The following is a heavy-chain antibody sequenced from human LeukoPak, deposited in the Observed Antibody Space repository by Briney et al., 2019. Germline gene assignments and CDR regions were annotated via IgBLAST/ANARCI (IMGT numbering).Heavy chain of an antibody. J-gene: IGHJ4*02. CDR2: ISSGSDIV. V-gene: IGHV3-48*04. Sequence: TGGSLRLSCAASGFTFSRSSMSWVRQAPGKGLEWISYISSGSDIVFYADSVKGRFTISRDNAKNSMYLQMNSLTAEDTAVYYCAPPPQQLAERDHWGQGTLVTVSS. CDR3: APPPQQLAERDH. D-gene: IGHD1-1*01. CDR1: GFTFSRSS.